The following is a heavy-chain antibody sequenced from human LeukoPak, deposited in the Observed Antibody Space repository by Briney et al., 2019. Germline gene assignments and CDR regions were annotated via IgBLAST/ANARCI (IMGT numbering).Heavy chain of an antibody. Sequence: GGSLRLSCAASGLIFSDYGMSWVRQAPGKGLEWVSGISTSGGRTYYADSVKGRFTISRDNSKNTLYLQMNSLGAEDTAIYYCAKDRDGGSATTAKGFDYWAQGTRVTVSS. D-gene: IGHD1-26*01. V-gene: IGHV3-23*01. CDR1: GLIFSDYG. CDR3: AKDRDGGSATTAKGFDY. J-gene: IGHJ4*02. CDR2: ISTSGGRT.